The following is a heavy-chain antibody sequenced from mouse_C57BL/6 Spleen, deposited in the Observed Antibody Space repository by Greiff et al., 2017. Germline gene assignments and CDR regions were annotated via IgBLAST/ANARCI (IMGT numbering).Heavy chain of an antibody. J-gene: IGHJ4*01. CDR2: IYPGDGDT. CDR1: GYAFSSYW. Sequence: VMLVESGAELVKPGASVKISCKASGYAFSSYWMNWVKQRPGKGLEWIGQIYPGDGDTNYNGKFKGKATLTADKSSSTAYMQLSSLTSEDSAVYFCARRGIDDYAMDYWGQGTSVTVSS. V-gene: IGHV1-80*01. CDR3: ARRGIDDYAMDY.